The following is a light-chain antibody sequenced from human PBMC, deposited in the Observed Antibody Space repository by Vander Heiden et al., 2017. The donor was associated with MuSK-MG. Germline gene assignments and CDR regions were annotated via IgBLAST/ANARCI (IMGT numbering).Light chain of an antibody. CDR3: SSYRSTDTVI. CDR1: RSDVGGYNY. Sequence: QSALTQPASVPGSLGQSITISCTGTRSDVGGYNYVSWYQQHPGKAPKLMIYDVGNRPSGVSNRFSGSKSGNTASLTISGLQAEDEADYYCSSYRSTDTVIFGGGTKLTV. CDR2: DVG. V-gene: IGLV2-14*03. J-gene: IGLJ2*01.